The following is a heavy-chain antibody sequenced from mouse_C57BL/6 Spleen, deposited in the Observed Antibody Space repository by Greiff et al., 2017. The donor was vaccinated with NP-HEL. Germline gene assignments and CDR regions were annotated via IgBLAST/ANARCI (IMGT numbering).Heavy chain of an antibody. D-gene: IGHD1-1*01. V-gene: IGHV1-82*01. J-gene: IGHJ4*01. Sequence: QVQLQQSGPELVKPGASVKISCKASGYAFSSSWMNWVKQRPGKGLEWIGRIYPGDGDTNYNGKFKGKATLTADKSSSTAYMQLSSLTSEDSAVYFCARDDYGGPYYYAMDYWGQGTSVTVSS. CDR2: IYPGDGDT. CDR1: GYAFSSSW. CDR3: ARDDYGGPYYYAMDY.